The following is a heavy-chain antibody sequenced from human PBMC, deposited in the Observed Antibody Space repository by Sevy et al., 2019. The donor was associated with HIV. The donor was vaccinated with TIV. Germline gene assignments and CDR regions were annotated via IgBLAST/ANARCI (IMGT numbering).Heavy chain of an antibody. CDR2: ISGHGGST. CDR3: AGGFWSGFDY. D-gene: IGHD3-3*01. V-gene: IGHV3-23*01. CDR1: GFISSSYV. Sequence: GGSLRLSCAASGFISSSYVMNWVRQAPGKGLEWVSTISGHGGSTYYADSVKGRFTISRDNSKNTVDLQMNSPRAEDTAVYYCAGGFWSGFDYWGQGTLVTVSS. J-gene: IGHJ4*02.